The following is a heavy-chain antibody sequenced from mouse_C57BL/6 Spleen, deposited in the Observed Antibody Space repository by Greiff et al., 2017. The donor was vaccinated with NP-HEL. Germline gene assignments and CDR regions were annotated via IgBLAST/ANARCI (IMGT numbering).Heavy chain of an antibody. CDR1: GYTFTDYN. J-gene: IGHJ4*01. CDR3: ARRGITTVVATRSLAMDY. CDR2: INPNNGGT. V-gene: IGHV1-18*01. Sequence: EVQLQQSGPELVKPGASVKIPCKASGYTFTDYNMDWVKQSHGKSLEWIGDINPNNGGTIYNQKFKGKATLTVDKSSSTAYMELRSLTSEDTAVYYCARRGITTVVATRSLAMDYWGQGTSVTVSS. D-gene: IGHD1-1*01.